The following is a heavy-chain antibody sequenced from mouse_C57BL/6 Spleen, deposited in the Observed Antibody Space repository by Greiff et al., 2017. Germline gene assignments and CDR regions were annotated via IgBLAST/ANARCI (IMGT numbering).Heavy chain of an antibody. CDR1: GYTFTSYW. CDR3: TPYMSSIGYDYFDY. D-gene: IGHD3-2*02. CDR2: IYPGTSGT. J-gene: IGHJ2*01. Sequence: VQLQPSGTALARPGASVKLSCKASGYTFTSYWMHWVKQRPGQGLAWIGAIYPGTSGTSYNQTFTGKAKLTAVTSPSTAYMELSSLTNEDSAVSDYTPYMSSIGYDYFDYWGQGTTLTVSS. V-gene: IGHV1-5*01.